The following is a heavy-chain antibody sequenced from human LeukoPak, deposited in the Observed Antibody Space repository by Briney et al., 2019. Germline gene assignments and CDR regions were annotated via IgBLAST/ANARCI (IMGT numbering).Heavy chain of an antibody. D-gene: IGHD1-26*01. V-gene: IGHV4-39*01. CDR3: ARQRSGSYLHFDY. Sequence: SETLSLTCTVSGGSISSSSYYWGWIRQPPGKGLEWIGSIYYSGSTYYNPSLKSRVTISVDTSKNQFSLKLSSVTAADTAAYYCARQRSGSYLHFDYWGQGTLVTVPS. J-gene: IGHJ4*02. CDR2: IYYSGST. CDR1: GGSISSSSYY.